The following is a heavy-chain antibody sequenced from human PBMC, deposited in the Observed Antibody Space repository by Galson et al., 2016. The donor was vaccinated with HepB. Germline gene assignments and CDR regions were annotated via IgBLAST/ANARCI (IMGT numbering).Heavy chain of an antibody. Sequence: SVKVSCKASGGTFSGHAINWVRQAPGQGLEWMVGIIPVINTAKFAPKFQVRVAITAGESTSTVYMEVSSLRSEDTAVYYCERTYVYADSPYYFDCWGQGTLVTVSS. CDR3: ERTYVYADSPYYFDC. CDR2: IIPVINTA. D-gene: IGHD4-17*01. CDR1: GGTFSGHA. J-gene: IGHJ4*02. V-gene: IGHV1-69*13.